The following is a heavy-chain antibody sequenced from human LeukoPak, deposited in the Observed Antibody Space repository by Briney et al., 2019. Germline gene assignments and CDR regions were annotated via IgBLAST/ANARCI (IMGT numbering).Heavy chain of an antibody. J-gene: IGHJ4*03. V-gene: IGHV3-23*01. CDR3: AKGNRMSTVSGYYFDC. CDR1: GFTLSSYA. D-gene: IGHD1-14*01. CDR2: ISSSGGSP. Sequence: PGRSLRPSCAASGFTLSSYALSWLRQAPRKGLEWVSGISSSGGSPFYADFAKGRFTISRNNFKDTLSPQIDILRAPDPAFYSFAKGNRMSTVSGYYFDCWGQRALVTASS.